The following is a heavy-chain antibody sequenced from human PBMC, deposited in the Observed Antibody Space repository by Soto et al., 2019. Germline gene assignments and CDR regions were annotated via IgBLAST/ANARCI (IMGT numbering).Heavy chain of an antibody. CDR3: ARVKRETFQKKNDY. J-gene: IGHJ4*02. Sequence: QVQLREPGPGLVKPSETLSLTCTVSGGSVSSDFYNWRWIRKPPGKGLEWVGDVSYSGSTHYNPSLKSRATISVDTSKNHFSLKVTSVTAADTAVYYCARVKRETFQKKNDYWGQGVLVIVSS. CDR1: GGSVSSDFYN. V-gene: IGHV4-61*03. CDR2: VSYSGST.